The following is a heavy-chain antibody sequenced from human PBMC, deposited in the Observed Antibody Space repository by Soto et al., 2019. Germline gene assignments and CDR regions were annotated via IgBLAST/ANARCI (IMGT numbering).Heavy chain of an antibody. CDR3: ARSQGGSSSLDIYYYYYYGMDV. CDR1: GGTFSTYA. CDR2: VIPIFGTP. D-gene: IGHD2-15*01. Sequence: QVQLVQSGAEVKKPGSSVKVSCKAPGGTFSTYAISWVRQAPGQGLEWMGGVIPIFGTPKYAQKLQGRVTITADESTITGYRELRSLRSEEKVVYYCARSQGGSSSLDIYYYYYYGMDVWGQGTTVTVSS. J-gene: IGHJ6*02. V-gene: IGHV1-69*01.